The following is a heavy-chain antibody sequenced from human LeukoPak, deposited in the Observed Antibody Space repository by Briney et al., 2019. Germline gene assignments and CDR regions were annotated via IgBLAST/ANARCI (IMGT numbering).Heavy chain of an antibody. CDR2: ISWNSGSI. CDR1: GFTFDDYA. J-gene: IGHJ3*02. V-gene: IGHV3-9*03. CDR3: AKDLLAGISGGAFDI. D-gene: IGHD1-26*01. Sequence: PGGSLRLSCAASGFTFDDYAMHWVRQAPGKGLEWVSGISWNSGSIGYADSVKGRFTISRDNAKNSLYLQMNSLRAEDMALYYCAKDLLAGISGGAFDIWGQGTMVTVSS.